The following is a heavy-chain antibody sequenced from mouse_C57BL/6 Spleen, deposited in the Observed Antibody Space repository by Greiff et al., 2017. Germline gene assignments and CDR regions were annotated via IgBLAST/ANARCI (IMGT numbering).Heavy chain of an antibody. Sequence: QVTLIVSGPGILQPSQTLSLTCSFSGFSLSTFGMGVGWIRQPSGKGLEWLAHIWWDDDKYYNPALKSRLTNSKDTSKNQVFLKIANVDTADTATYYCARKLDDLYWYFDVWGTGTTVTVSS. V-gene: IGHV8-8*01. J-gene: IGHJ1*03. CDR3: ARKLDDLYWYFDV. CDR2: IWWDDDK. CDR1: GFSLSTFGMG.